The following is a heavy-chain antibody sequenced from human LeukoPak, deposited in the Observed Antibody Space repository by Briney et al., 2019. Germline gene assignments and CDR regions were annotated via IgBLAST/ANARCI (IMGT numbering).Heavy chain of an antibody. CDR1: GGSISSYY. D-gene: IGHD3-16*02. CDR2: IYYSGST. Sequence: SETLSLTCTVSGGSISSYYWSWIRQPPGKGLEWIGYIYYSGSTNYNPSLKSRVTISVDTSKNQFSLKLSSVTAADTAVYHCAREADYVWGSYRAAAFDIWGQGTMVTVSS. V-gene: IGHV4-59*01. CDR3: AREADYVWGSYRAAAFDI. J-gene: IGHJ3*02.